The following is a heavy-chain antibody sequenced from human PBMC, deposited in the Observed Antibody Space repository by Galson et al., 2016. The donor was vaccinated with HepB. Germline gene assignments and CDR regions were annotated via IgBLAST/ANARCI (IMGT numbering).Heavy chain of an antibody. CDR2: ISVYRTI. CDR1: GFTFSSYS. V-gene: IGHV3-48*04. D-gene: IGHD1-1*01. J-gene: IGHJ4*02. Sequence: SLRLSCAASGFTFSSYSMNWVRQAPGKGLERVSYISVYRTIYYADSVKGRFTISRDNARNSLYLQMNTLRAGDTAVYYCARSVEGHFDYWGQGILVTVSS. CDR3: ARSVEGHFDY.